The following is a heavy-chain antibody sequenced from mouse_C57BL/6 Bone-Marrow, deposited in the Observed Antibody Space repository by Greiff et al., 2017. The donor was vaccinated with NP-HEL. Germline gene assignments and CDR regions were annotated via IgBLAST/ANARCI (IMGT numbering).Heavy chain of an antibody. CDR2: IDPSDSYT. V-gene: IGHV1-69*01. CDR1: GYTFTSYW. Sequence: QVQLQQPGAELVMPGASVKLSCKASGYTFTSYWMHWVKQRPGQGLEWIGEIDPSDSYTNYNQKFKGKSTLTVDKSSSTAYMQLSSLTSEDSAVYYCARDLLYAMDNWGQGTSVTVSS. CDR3: ARDLLYAMDN. J-gene: IGHJ4*01. D-gene: IGHD2-10*01.